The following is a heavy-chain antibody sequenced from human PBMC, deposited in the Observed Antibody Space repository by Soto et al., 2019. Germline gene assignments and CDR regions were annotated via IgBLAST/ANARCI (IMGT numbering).Heavy chain of an antibody. CDR1: GFTFSSYA. Sequence: QVQLVESGGGVVQPGRSLRLSCAASGFTFSSYAMHWVRQAPGKGLEWVAVISYDGSNKYYAESVKGRFTISRDNSKNTLYLQMNSLRAEDTAVYYCARGDSSSRYYYYGMDVWGQGTTVTVSS. CDR3: ARGDSSSRYYYYGMDV. CDR2: ISYDGSNK. J-gene: IGHJ6*02. D-gene: IGHD6-6*01. V-gene: IGHV3-30-3*01.